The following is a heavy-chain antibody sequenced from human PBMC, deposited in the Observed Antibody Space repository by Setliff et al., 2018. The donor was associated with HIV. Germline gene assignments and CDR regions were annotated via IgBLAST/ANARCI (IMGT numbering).Heavy chain of an antibody. Sequence: ASVKVSCKASGGTLNSHAINWVRQAPGQGLEWMGGIIPIIGTTNYAQRFQGRVTITADEFTSTAYMELSSLRSEDTAVYYCARGGRVVPAATGSNAYDIWGQGTKVTVSS. J-gene: IGHJ3*02. CDR2: IIPIIGTT. CDR3: ARGGRVVPAATGSNAYDI. D-gene: IGHD2-2*01. CDR1: GGTLNSHA. V-gene: IGHV1-69*13.